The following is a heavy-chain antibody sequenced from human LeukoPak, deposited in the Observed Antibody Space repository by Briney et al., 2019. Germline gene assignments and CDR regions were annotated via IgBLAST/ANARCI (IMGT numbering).Heavy chain of an antibody. V-gene: IGHV3-7*01. CDR3: ARDCGLVRGVIIRGYYFDY. D-gene: IGHD3-10*01. CDR1: GFSFSRYW. CDR2: IKQDGSEK. Sequence: GGSLRLSCAASGFSFSRYWMSWVRQAPGKGLEWVANIKQDGSEKNYVESVKGRFTISRDNAKNSLYLQTNSLRAEDAAVYYCARDCGLVRGVIIRGYYFDYWGQGTLVTVSS. J-gene: IGHJ4*02.